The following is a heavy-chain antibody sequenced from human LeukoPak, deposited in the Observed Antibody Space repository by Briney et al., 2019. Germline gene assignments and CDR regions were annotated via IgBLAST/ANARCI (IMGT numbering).Heavy chain of an antibody. J-gene: IGHJ4*02. Sequence: SETLSLTCTVSGGSISSYYWSWIRQPPGKGLEWIGYIYYSGSTNYNPSLKSRVTISVDTSKNQFSLKLSSVTAADTTVYYCARLTIVGATTPHFDYWGQGTLVTVSS. CDR3: ARLTIVGATTPHFDY. V-gene: IGHV4-59*01. CDR2: IYYSGST. CDR1: GGSISSYY. D-gene: IGHD1-26*01.